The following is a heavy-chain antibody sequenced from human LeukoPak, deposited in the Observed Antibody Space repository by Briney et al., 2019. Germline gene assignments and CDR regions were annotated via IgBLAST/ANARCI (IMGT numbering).Heavy chain of an antibody. Sequence: GGSLRLSCEASGFTFSSYEMHWVRQAQGKGLEWVAVISYDGTIKYYADSVKGRFTISRDNSKNTLYLQMDSLGAEDTAVYYCARGTHYYDSSGYYSEYFQHWGQGTLVTVSS. CDR1: GFTFSSYE. J-gene: IGHJ1*01. CDR2: ISYDGTIK. CDR3: ARGTHYYDSSGYYSEYFQH. D-gene: IGHD3-22*01. V-gene: IGHV3-30*14.